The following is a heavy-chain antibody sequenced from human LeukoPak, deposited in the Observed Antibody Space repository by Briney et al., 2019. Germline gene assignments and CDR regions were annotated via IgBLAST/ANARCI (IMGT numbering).Heavy chain of an antibody. D-gene: IGHD5-24*01. CDR3: ARDEMATSYFDY. CDR1: GYTFTSYG. CDR2: IIPIFGTA. J-gene: IGHJ4*02. V-gene: IGHV1-69*13. Sequence: SVKVSCKASGYTFTSYGISWVRQAPGQGLEWMGGIIPIFGTANYAQKFQGRVTITADESTSTAYMELSSLRSEDTAVYYCARDEMATSYFDYWGQGTLVTVSS.